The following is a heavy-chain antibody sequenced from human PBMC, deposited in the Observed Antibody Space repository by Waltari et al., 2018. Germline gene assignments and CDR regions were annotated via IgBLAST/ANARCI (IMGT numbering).Heavy chain of an antibody. CDR3: STLNWNEVRPFDF. J-gene: IGHJ5*01. Sequence: EVQMVQSGAEVKKPGSSVKLSCKTSGYIFTDYYIHWVQQAPGKGLEWVGLVDPENGETLYAETFQDRVTITTDTSTVTAYMQLRDLKSDDTAVYYCSTLNWNEVRPFDFWGQGTLVTVSS. CDR1: GYIFTDYY. D-gene: IGHD1-1*01. CDR2: VDPENGET. V-gene: IGHV1-69-2*01.